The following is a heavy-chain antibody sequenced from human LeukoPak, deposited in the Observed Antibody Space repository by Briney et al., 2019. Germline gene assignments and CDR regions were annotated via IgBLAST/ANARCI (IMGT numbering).Heavy chain of an antibody. J-gene: IGHJ6*02. CDR1: GFTFDDYT. CDR2: ISWDGGST. Sequence: GGSLRLSCAASGFTFDDYTMHWVRQAPGKGLEWVSLISWDGGSTYYADSVKGRFTTSRDNSKNSLYLQMNSLRTEDTALYYCAKGDYYYGMDVWGQGTTVTVSS. V-gene: IGHV3-43*01. CDR3: AKGDYYYGMDV.